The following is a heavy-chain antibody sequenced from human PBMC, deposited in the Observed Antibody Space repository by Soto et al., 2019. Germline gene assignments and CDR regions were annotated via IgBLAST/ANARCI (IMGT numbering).Heavy chain of an antibody. D-gene: IGHD3-22*01. CDR1: GGSILDSTYY. CDR2: IFYSGGT. J-gene: IGHJ4*02. Sequence: SETLSLTCTVSGGSILDSTYYWAWIRQSPGKGLEWIGTIFYSGGTFYTPSLKSRVTMSVDTSNNQFSLKLSSVTAADTAVYYCASYYYDSSGYYYVPGVYWGQGTLVTVSS. V-gene: IGHV4-39*01. CDR3: ASYYYDSSGYYYVPGVY.